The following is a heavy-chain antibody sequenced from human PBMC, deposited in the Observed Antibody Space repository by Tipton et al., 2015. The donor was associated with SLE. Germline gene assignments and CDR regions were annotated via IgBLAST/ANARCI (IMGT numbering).Heavy chain of an antibody. D-gene: IGHD2-15*01. CDR1: GYTFANFW. V-gene: IGHV5-51*01. J-gene: IGHJ4*02. CDR2: IYPGDPDT. CDR3: ARHGGDY. Sequence: QLVQSGAEVKKPGESLKISCRVSGYTFANFWISWVRQTPGKGLEWMGFIYPGDPDTKYSPSFEGQVTISADKSTSTAYVQWSSLKASDTAMYYCARHGGDYWGQGTLVTVSS.